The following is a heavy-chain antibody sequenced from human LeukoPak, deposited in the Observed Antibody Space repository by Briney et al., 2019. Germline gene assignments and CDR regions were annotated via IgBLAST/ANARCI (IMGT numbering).Heavy chain of an antibody. CDR1: GFTFDDYA. D-gene: IGHD2-2*01. CDR2: ISWNSGSI. Sequence: GRSLRLSCAASGFTFDDYAMHWVRQAPGKGLEWVSGISWNSGSIGYADSMKGRFTISRDNAKNSLYLQMNSLRAEDTALYYCAKDMTYSTTACMDYWGQGTLVTVSS. J-gene: IGHJ4*02. V-gene: IGHV3-9*01. CDR3: AKDMTYSTTACMDY.